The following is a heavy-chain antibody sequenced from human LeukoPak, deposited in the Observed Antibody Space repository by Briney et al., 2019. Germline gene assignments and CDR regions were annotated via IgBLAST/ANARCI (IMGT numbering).Heavy chain of an antibody. D-gene: IGHD1-26*01. J-gene: IGHJ6*03. CDR3: ARGMVGATRYYYYYIDV. V-gene: IGHV3-21*01. CDR2: ISSSSSYI. CDR1: GFTFSSYS. Sequence: PGGSLRLSCAASGFTFSSYSMTWVRQAPGNGHEGLSSISSSSSYIYYADSVKGRFTISRDNARNSLYLQMNSRRAEDTAVYYCARGMVGATRYYYYYIDVWGKGTTVTVSS.